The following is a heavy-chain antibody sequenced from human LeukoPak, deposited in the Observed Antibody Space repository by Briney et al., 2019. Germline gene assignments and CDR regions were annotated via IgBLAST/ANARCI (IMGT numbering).Heavy chain of an antibody. CDR3: ARDRAAVAGTWFDP. CDR1: GFTFSSYG. V-gene: IGHV3-30*03. D-gene: IGHD6-19*01. J-gene: IGHJ5*02. CDR2: ISYDGSNK. Sequence: GRSLRLSCAASGFTFSSYGMHWVRQAPGKGLEWVAVISYDGSNKYYADSVKGRFTISRDNSKNTLYLQMNSLRAEDTAVYYCARDRAAVAGTWFDPWGQGTLVTVSS.